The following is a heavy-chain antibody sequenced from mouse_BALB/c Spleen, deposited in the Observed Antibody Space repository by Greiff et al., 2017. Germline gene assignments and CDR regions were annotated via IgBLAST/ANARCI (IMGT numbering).Heavy chain of an antibody. CDR1: GFAFSSYD. Sequence: EVKLMESGGGLVKPGGSLKLSCAASGFAFSSYDMSWVRQTPEKRLEWVAYISSGGGSTYYPDTVKGRFTISRDNAKNTLYLQMSSLKSEDTAMYYCARLGRDYYAMDYWGQGTSVTVSS. V-gene: IGHV5-12-1*01. D-gene: IGHD4-1*01. J-gene: IGHJ4*01. CDR2: ISSGGGST. CDR3: ARLGRDYYAMDY.